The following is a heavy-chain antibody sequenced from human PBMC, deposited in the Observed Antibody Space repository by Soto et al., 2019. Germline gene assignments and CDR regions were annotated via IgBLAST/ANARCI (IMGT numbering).Heavy chain of an antibody. CDR1: GCSISSGDYY. D-gene: IGHD3-16*01. CDR3: ARPGEGGNGMDV. V-gene: IGHV4-30-4*01. CDR2: IYYSGST. Sequence: TLSLTCTVSGCSISSGDYYWSWIRQPPGKGLEWIGYIYYSGSTYYNPSLKSRVTISVDTSKNQFSLKLSSVTAADTAVYYCARPGEGGNGMDVWGQGTTVTVSS. J-gene: IGHJ6*02.